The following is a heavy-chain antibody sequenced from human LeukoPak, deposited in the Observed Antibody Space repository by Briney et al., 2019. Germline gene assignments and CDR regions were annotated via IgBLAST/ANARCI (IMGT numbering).Heavy chain of an antibody. D-gene: IGHD3-22*01. CDR2: INGDESST. J-gene: IGHJ4*02. V-gene: IGHV3-74*01. CDR1: AFTFNTYW. CDR3: ARAVGPPRTMIGGDFYN. Sequence: PGGSLRLSCAASAFTFNTYWMHWVRQVPGRGLEWVSRINGDESSTNYADSVKGRFTISRDSSKNALFLEMNSLRAEDTAVYYCARAVGPPRTMIGGDFYNWGQGTLVTVSS.